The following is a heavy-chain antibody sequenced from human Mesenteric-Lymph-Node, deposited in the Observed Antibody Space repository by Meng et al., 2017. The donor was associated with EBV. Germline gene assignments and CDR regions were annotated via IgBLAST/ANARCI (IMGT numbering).Heavy chain of an antibody. Sequence: QLRLQESGPGLVKPSETLSLTCSVSGGSINSNNYYWGWIRQPPGKGLEWIGGIYSGGSTYFNPSLKSRVTILKDTSKNQLSLRLSSVTAADTAVYSCARVVHDSSGYYSGWFDPWGQGTLVTVSS. CDR2: IYSGGST. V-gene: IGHV4-39*07. CDR1: GGSINSNNYY. J-gene: IGHJ5*02. CDR3: ARVVHDSSGYYSGWFDP. D-gene: IGHD3-22*01.